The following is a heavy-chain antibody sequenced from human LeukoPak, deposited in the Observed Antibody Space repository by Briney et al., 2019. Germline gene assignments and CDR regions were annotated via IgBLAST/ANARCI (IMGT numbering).Heavy chain of an antibody. D-gene: IGHD4-17*01. CDR3: ARDRYGDYDFDY. Sequence: GGSLRLSCAASGFTFSSYEMNWVRQAPGKGLEWVSYISSSGSTIYYADSVKGRFISSRDNTKNSLYLQMNSLRAEDTAIYYCARDRYGDYDFDYWGQGTLVTVSS. J-gene: IGHJ4*02. CDR1: GFTFSSYE. CDR2: ISSSGSTI. V-gene: IGHV3-48*03.